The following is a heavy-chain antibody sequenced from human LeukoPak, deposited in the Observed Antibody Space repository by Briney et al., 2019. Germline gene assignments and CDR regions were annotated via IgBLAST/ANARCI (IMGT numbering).Heavy chain of an antibody. J-gene: IGHJ4*02. CDR2: ISAYNGNT. V-gene: IGHV1-18*01. CDR3: ARDLLGYSYGYEVDY. CDR1: GYTFTSYG. D-gene: IGHD5-18*01. Sequence: ASVKVSCKASGYTFTSYGISWVRQAPGQGLEWTGWISAYNGNTNYAQKLQGRVTMTTDTSTSTAYMELRSLRSDDTAVYYCARDLLGYSYGYEVDYWGQGTLVTVSS.